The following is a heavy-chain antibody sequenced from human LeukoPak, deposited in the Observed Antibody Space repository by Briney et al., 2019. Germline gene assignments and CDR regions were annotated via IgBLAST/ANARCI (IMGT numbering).Heavy chain of an antibody. V-gene: IGHV4-59*01. D-gene: IGHD3-16*01. Sequence: SETLSLTCSVSGGSISTYYWSWIRQTPGKGLEWIGFIYYSGSTNSNPSLKGRVTISVDTSKNQFSLNLRSVTAADTAVYYCARSPYVPLQLDHWGLGTLVTVSS. CDR2: IYYSGST. CDR1: GGSISTYY. CDR3: ARSPYVPLQLDH. J-gene: IGHJ4*02.